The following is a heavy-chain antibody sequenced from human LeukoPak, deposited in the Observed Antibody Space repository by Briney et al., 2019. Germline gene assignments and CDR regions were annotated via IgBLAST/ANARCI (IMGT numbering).Heavy chain of an antibody. V-gene: IGHV3-30*02. J-gene: IGHJ4*02. CDR3: AKGGESMVRGVIIPHLDY. D-gene: IGHD3-10*01. Sequence: GGSLRLSCAASGFTFSSYGMHWVRQAPGKGLEWVAFIRYDGSNKYYADSVKGRFTISRDNSKNTLYLQMNSLRAEDTAVYYCAKGGESMVRGVIIPHLDYWGQGTLVTVSS. CDR1: GFTFSSYG. CDR2: IRYDGSNK.